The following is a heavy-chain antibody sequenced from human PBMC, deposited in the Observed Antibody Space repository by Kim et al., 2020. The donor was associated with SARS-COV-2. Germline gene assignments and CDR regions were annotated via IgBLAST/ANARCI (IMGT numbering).Heavy chain of an antibody. CDR2: INPNSGGT. Sequence: ASVKVSCKASGYTFTGYYMHWVRQAPGQGLEWMGWINPNSGGTNYAQKFQGRVTMTRDTSISTAYMELSRLRSDDTAVYYCARAAFDSSGYYVPNWFDPWGQGTLVTVSS. CDR1: GYTFTGYY. J-gene: IGHJ5*02. D-gene: IGHD3-22*01. CDR3: ARAAFDSSGYYVPNWFDP. V-gene: IGHV1-2*02.